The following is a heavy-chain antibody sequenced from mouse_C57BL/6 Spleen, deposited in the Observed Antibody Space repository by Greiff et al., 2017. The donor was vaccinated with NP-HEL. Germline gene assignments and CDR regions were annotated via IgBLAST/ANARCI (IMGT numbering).Heavy chain of an antibody. CDR1: GFTFTDYY. Sequence: EVHLVESGGGLVQPGGSLSLSCAASGFTFTDYYMSWVRQPPGKALEWLGFIRNKANGYTTEYSASVKGRFTISRDNSQSILYLQMNALRAEDSATYYCASSKYYYAMDYWGQGTSVTVSS. V-gene: IGHV7-3*01. CDR2: IRNKANGYTT. J-gene: IGHJ4*01. CDR3: ASSKYYYAMDY.